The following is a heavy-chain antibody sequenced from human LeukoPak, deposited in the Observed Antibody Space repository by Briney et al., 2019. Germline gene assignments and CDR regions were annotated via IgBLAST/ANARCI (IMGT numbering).Heavy chain of an antibody. J-gene: IGHJ6*03. CDR3: ARIAAVTTGNYYYYSMDV. CDR2: INHSGST. D-gene: IGHD4-17*01. V-gene: IGHV4-34*01. CDR1: GGSFSGYY. Sequence: SETLALICAVCGGSFSGYYWSWIRQPPGKGLEGIGEINHSGSTNYNPSLKSRVTISVDTSKNQFSQKLSPVTAADTAVYYCARIAAVTTGNYYYYSMDVWGKGTTVTVSS.